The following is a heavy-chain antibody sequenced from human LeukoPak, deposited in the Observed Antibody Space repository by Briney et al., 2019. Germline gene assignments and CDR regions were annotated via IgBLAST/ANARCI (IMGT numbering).Heavy chain of an antibody. J-gene: IGHJ4*02. CDR3: ARGLYSSGWYYFDY. D-gene: IGHD6-19*01. CDR1: GGTFSSYA. V-gene: IGHV1-69*06. Sequence: GASLKVSCKASGGTFSSYAISWVRQAPGQGLEWMGGIIPIFGTANYAQKFQGRVTITADKSTSTAYMELSSLRSEDTAVYYCARGLYSSGWYYFDYWGQGTLVTVSS. CDR2: IIPIFGTA.